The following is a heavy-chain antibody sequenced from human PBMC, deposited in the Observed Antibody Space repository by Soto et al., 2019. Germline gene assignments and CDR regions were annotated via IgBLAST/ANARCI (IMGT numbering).Heavy chain of an antibody. CDR3: ARGYSGYLAWFDP. CDR2: IYYSGST. J-gene: IGHJ5*02. CDR1: GGSISSYY. D-gene: IGHD5-12*01. Sequence: PSETLSLTCTVSGGSISSYYWSWIRQPPGKGLEWIGYIYYSGSTNYNPSLKSRVTISVDTSKNQFSLKLSSVTAADTAVYYCARGYSGYLAWFDPWGQGTLVTVSS. V-gene: IGHV4-59*08.